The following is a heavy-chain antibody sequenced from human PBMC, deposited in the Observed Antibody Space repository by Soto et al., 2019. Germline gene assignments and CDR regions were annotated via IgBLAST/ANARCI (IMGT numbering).Heavy chain of an antibody. CDR2: INHSGST. V-gene: IGHV4-34*01. CDR1: GGSFSGYY. J-gene: IGHJ5*02. Sequence: QVQLQQWGAGLLKPSETLSLTCAVYGGSFSGYYWSWLRQPPGKGLEWIGEINHSGSTNYNPSLKSRVTISVDTSKNQFALKLSSVTTADTAVYYCARDRATMVRGVIPRWFDPWGQGTLVTVSS. CDR3: ARDRATMVRGVIPRWFDP. D-gene: IGHD3-10*01.